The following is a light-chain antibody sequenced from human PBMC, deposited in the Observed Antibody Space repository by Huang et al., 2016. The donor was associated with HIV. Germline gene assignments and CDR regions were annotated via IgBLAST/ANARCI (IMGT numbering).Light chain of an antibody. CDR3: QQYNDWPPLT. CDR1: HSVDSD. V-gene: IGKV3-15*01. Sequence: EIEMTQSPATLSVSPGERATLSCRASHSVDSDLAWYQQKPGQAPRLLIYDASTRATGISAKFNGTGSGTEFSLSITNLQSEDFAVYCCQQYNDWPPLTFGGGTKVEI. CDR2: DAS. J-gene: IGKJ4*01.